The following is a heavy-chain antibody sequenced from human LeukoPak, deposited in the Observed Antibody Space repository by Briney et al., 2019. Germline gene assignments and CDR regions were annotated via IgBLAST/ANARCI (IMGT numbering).Heavy chain of an antibody. CDR2: INPNSGGT. D-gene: IGHD3-22*01. CDR1: GYTFTGYY. CDR3: ARDRTYFYDDTGSYYGGNWFDP. Sequence: GASVKVSCKASGYTFTGYYMHWVRQAPGQGLEWMGWINPNSGGTNYAQKFQGRVTLTRDTSISTAYMELNRLRSDDTAVYYCARDRTYFYDDTGSYYGGNWFDPWGQGTLVTVSS. V-gene: IGHV1-2*02. J-gene: IGHJ5*02.